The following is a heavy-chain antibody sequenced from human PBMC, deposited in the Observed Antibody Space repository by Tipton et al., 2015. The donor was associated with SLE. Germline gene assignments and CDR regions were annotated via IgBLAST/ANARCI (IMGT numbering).Heavy chain of an antibody. Sequence: TLSLTCTVSGGSISSGGYYWSWIRQPPGKGLEWIGEIFHSGSTNYNPSLKSRVTISVDKSKNQFSLKLSSVTAADTAVYYCARVVSFYDFWSGYSEWGQGTLVTVSS. D-gene: IGHD3-3*01. V-gene: IGHV4-39*07. J-gene: IGHJ4*02. CDR2: IFHSGST. CDR1: GGSISSGGYY. CDR3: ARVVSFYDFWSGYSE.